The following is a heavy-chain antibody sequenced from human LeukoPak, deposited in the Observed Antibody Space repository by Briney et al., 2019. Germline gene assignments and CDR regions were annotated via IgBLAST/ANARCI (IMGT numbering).Heavy chain of an antibody. CDR2: ISPVGGST. V-gene: IGHV3-23*01. J-gene: IGHJ4*02. D-gene: IGHD1-26*01. Sequence: AGGSLRLSCAASGFTFSSYGMSWVRQAPGKGLEWVSAISPVGGSTNYAASLKGPFTISRDNSKNTLYPQMNSLRAEDTAVYYCAKGYSGSDAIDYWGQGTLVTAFS. CDR1: GFTFSSYG. CDR3: AKGYSGSDAIDY.